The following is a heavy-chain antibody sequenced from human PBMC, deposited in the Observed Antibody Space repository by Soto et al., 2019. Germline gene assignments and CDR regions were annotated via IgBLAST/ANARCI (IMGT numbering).Heavy chain of an antibody. CDR3: AKVMMAGTYYYGMDV. D-gene: IGHD6-19*01. CDR1: GFTFSYYA. J-gene: IGHJ6*02. V-gene: IGHV3-23*01. CDR2: ISGSGDST. Sequence: GSLRLSCAASGFTFSYYAMSWVRQAPGKGLECVSAISGSGDSTFYADSVKGRFTISRDNSQNTLYLQLNSLRAADTAIYYCAKVMMAGTYYYGMDVWGQGTTVTVSS.